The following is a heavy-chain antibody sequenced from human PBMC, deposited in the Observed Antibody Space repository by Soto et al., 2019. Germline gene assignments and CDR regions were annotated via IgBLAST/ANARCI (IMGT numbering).Heavy chain of an antibody. J-gene: IGHJ4*02. V-gene: IGHV4-59*11. Sequence: QVYLQESGPGLVKPSETLSLTCTVSGGSISSHYWSWIRQPPGKGLEWIGYIYYSGSTKYKPSLKCRVTISVDTPKNHVSLKLSSVTAADTAVYYCARAYDSSIPFYQWGQGILVTVSS. CDR2: IYYSGST. CDR1: GGSISSHY. D-gene: IGHD3-22*01. CDR3: ARAYDSSIPFYQ.